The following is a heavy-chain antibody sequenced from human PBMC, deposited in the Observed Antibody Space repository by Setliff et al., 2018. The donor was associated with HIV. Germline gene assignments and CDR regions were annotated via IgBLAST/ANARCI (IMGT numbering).Heavy chain of an antibody. V-gene: IGHV4-38-2*02. J-gene: IGHJ4*02. D-gene: IGHD6-13*01. CDR1: GYSISSGYY. CDR3: ARIDGEAADTNY. CDR2: IYYSGST. Sequence: SATLSLTCTASGYSISSGYYWGWIRQPPGKGLEWIASIYYSGSTYYNPSLKSRVTISVDTSKNQFSLKLTSLTAADTAVYYCARIDGEAADTNYWGQGTLVTVSS.